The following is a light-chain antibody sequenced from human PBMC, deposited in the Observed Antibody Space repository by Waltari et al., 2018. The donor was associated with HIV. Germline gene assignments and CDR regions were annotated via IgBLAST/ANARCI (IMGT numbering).Light chain of an antibody. CDR1: SPNIGHNY. V-gene: IGLV1-51*02. CDR3: GTWDSGLTMTWV. Sequence: QFVLTQPPSVSAAPGQKVTISCSATSPNIGHNYVSWFQQLPGTAPKLLIYENDKRPSGISDRFSGSKSGTSATLGITGLQTGDEADYYCGTWDSGLTMTWVFGGGTKVTVL. J-gene: IGLJ3*02. CDR2: END.